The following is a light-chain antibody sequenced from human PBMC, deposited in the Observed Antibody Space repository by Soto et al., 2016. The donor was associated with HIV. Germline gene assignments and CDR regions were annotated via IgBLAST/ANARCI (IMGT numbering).Light chain of an antibody. V-gene: IGKV1-13*02. CDR3: QQYYSTLGDT. Sequence: AIQLTQSPSSLSASVGDRVTITCRASQGISSALAWYQQKPGKAPKLLIYDASSLESGVPSRFSGSGSGTDFTLTISSLQPEDFATYYCQQYYSTLGDTFGQGTKLEIK. CDR2: DAS. CDR1: QGISSA. J-gene: IGKJ2*01.